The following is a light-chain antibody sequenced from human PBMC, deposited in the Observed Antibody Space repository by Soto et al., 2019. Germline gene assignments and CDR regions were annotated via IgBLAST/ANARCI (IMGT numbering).Light chain of an antibody. CDR2: DAS. CDR3: QQYNNWPPDFT. Sequence: EIVMTQSPATMSLSPGDRAALSCRASQSVGTNLAWYQQKPGQAPTLPIYDASTRATRLPDRFSGSGSGTEFNLTITSLQSEDFAIYYCQQYNNWPPDFTFGQGTKLEIK. CDR1: QSVGTN. V-gene: IGKV3-15*01. J-gene: IGKJ2*01.